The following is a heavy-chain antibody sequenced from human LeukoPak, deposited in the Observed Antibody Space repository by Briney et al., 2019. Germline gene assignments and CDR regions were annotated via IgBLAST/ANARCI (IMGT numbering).Heavy chain of an antibody. V-gene: IGHV2-5*02. J-gene: IGHJ4*02. CDR1: GFSLGTSGVG. D-gene: IGHD2-2*01. Sequence: SGPTLVNPTQTLTLTCTFSGFSLGTSGVGVGWIRQPPGKALEWLALIYWDDDKRYSPSLKSRLTITKDTSKNQVVLTMTNMDPVDTATYYCAHRRKLNCSSASCYVFYWGQGTLVTVSS. CDR3: AHRRKLNCSSASCYVFY. CDR2: IYWDDDK.